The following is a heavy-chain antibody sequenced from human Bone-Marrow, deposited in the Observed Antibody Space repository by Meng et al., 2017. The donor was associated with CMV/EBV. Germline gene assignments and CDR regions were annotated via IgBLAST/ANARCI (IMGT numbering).Heavy chain of an antibody. CDR2: ISSSGSTI. J-gene: IGHJ4*02. CDR1: GFTFSDYY. Sequence: SCAASGFTFSDYYMGWIRQAPGKGLEWVSYISSSGSTIYYADSVKGRFTISRDNAKNSLYLQMNSLRAEDTAVYYCAREEGSSWLDYWGQGTLVTVSS. CDR3: AREEGSSWLDY. V-gene: IGHV3-11*01. D-gene: IGHD6-13*01.